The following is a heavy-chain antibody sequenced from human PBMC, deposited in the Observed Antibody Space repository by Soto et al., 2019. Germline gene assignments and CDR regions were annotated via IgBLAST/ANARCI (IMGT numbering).Heavy chain of an antibody. Sequence: GESLKISCKGSGYSFTSYWIGWVRQMPWKGLEWMGIIYPGDSDTRYSPSFQGQVTISADKSISTAYLQWSSLKASDTAMYYCARQVAKSDYISDYWGQGTLVTVSS. D-gene: IGHD5-12*01. CDR1: GYSFTSYW. CDR2: IYPGDSDT. CDR3: ARQVAKSDYISDY. J-gene: IGHJ4*02. V-gene: IGHV5-51*01.